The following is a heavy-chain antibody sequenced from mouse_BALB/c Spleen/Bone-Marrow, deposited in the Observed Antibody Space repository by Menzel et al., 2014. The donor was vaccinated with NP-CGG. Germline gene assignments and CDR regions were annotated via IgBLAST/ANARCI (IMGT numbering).Heavy chain of an antibody. D-gene: IGHD2-3*01. CDR3: TRSMGFYYAMDY. Sequence: DVQLQESGPDLVKPGASVKMSCKASGYTFTIYWMHWVKQRPGQGLEWIGAIYPGNSDTSYNQKFKGKAKLTAVTSTSTAYMELSSLTNEDSAVYYCTRSMGFYYAMDYWGQGTSVTVSS. CDR1: GYTFTIYW. V-gene: IGHV1-5*01. CDR2: IYPGNSDT. J-gene: IGHJ4*01.